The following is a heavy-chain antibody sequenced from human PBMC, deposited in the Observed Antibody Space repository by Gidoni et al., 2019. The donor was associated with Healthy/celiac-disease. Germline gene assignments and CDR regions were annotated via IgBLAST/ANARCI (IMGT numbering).Heavy chain of an antibody. CDR1: GGSISSSSYY. CDR2: IYYSGST. Sequence: QLQLQESGPGLVKPSETLSLTCTVSGGSISSSSYYWGWIRQPPGKGLEWIGSIYYSGSTYYNPSLKSRVTISVDTSKNQFSLKLSSVTAADTAVYYCASQSYTYYYDSSGGGRAYYFDYWGQGTLVTVSS. D-gene: IGHD3-22*01. V-gene: IGHV4-39*07. J-gene: IGHJ4*02. CDR3: ASQSYTYYYDSSGGGRAYYFDY.